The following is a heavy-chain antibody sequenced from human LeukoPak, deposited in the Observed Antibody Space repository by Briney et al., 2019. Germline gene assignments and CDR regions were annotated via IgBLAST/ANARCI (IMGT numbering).Heavy chain of an antibody. D-gene: IGHD3-10*01. CDR3: ARTRYYYNSRSYGAPYYFDY. J-gene: IGHJ4*02. CDR2: IYYSGST. V-gene: IGHV4-59*08. Sequence: PSETLSLTCTVSGDSISSYYWSWIRQPPGKGLEWIGYIYYSGSTNYNPSLKSRVTISVDTSKNQFSLKLSFVTAADTAVYYCARTRYYYNSRSYGAPYYFDYWGQGTLVTVSS. CDR1: GDSISSYY.